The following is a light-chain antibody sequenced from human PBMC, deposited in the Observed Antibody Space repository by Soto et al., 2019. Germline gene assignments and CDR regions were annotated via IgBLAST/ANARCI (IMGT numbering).Light chain of an antibody. J-gene: IGKJ3*01. V-gene: IGKV1-27*01. CDR1: QDISKY. CDR3: QNDNNVPFT. CDR2: AAS. Sequence: DIQMTQSPSSLSASVGDRVTITCRASQDISKYLAWLQQRPGKVPDLLIYAASTLQSGVPSRFGGGGSGTDFTLTSTSLQPDDVSTYYCQNDNNVPFTFGPRTIVDIE.